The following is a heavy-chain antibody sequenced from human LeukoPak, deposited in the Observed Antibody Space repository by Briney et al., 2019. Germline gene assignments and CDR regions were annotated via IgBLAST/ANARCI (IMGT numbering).Heavy chain of an antibody. CDR2: ISYDGSNK. Sequence: GGSLRLSCAASGFTFSSYGMHWVRQAPGKGLEWVAVISYDGSNKYYADSVKGRFTISRDNSKNTLYLQMNSLRAEDTAVYYCAKDLGELLYGYFDYWGQGTLVTVSS. J-gene: IGHJ4*02. V-gene: IGHV3-30*18. D-gene: IGHD3-10*01. CDR3: AKDLGELLYGYFDY. CDR1: GFTFSSYG.